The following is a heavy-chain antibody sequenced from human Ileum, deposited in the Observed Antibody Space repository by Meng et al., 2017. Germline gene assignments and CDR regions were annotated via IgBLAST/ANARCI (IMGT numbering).Heavy chain of an antibody. CDR3: ATTMVRGVSGGYFDY. J-gene: IGHJ4*02. V-gene: IGHV4-4*02. D-gene: IGHD3-10*01. CDR1: GGSISSGNW. CDR2: IYHTGST. Sequence: VQLEGSGPGRVMPAGTLSLRCAVHGGSISSGNWWSWVRQHPGKGLEWIGDIYHTGSTNYNPSLKSRVTISVDKSKNQFSLKLSSVTAADTAVYYCATTMVRGVSGGYFDYWGQGTLVTVSS.